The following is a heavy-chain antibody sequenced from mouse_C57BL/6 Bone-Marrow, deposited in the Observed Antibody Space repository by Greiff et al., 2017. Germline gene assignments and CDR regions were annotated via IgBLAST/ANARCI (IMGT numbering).Heavy chain of an antibody. CDR2: IDPEDGET. V-gene: IGHV14-2*01. J-gene: IGHJ2*01. CDR3: ARQLRFYFDY. Sequence: EVQLQQSGAELVKPGASVKLSCTASGFNIKDYYMHWVKQRTEQGLEWIGRIDPEDGETKYAPQFQGKATITADTSSNTAYLQLSSLTSEDTAVYYCARQLRFYFDYWGQGTTLTVSS. CDR1: GFNIKDYY. D-gene: IGHD3-2*02.